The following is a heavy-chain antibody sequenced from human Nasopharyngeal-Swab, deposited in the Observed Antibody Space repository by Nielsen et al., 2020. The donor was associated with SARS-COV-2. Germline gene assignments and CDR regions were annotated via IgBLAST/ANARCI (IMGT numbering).Heavy chain of an antibody. CDR2: ISYDGSNK. CDR3: ARVRLTDYYSAYYYGMDV. V-gene: IGHV3-30*03. J-gene: IGHJ6*02. D-gene: IGHD3-9*01. Sequence: WIRQPPGQGLEWVALISYDGSNKYYADSVKGRFTISRDNSKNTLYLQMNSLRAEDTAVYYCARVRLTDYYSAYYYGMDVWGQGTTVTVSS.